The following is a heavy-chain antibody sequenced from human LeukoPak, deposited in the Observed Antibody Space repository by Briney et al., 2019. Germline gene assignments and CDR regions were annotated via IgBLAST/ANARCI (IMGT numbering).Heavy chain of an antibody. CDR3: ARGTDYSNYYYFDY. J-gene: IGHJ4*02. CDR2: INSDGSST. V-gene: IGHV3-74*01. CDR1: GFTFSSYW. D-gene: IGHD4-11*01. Sequence: GGSLRLSXAASGFTFSSYWMHWVRQSPGKGLVWLSRINSDGSSTSYADSVKGRFTISRDNAKNTLYLQMNSLRAEDTAVYYCARGTDYSNYYYFDYWGQGTLVTVSS.